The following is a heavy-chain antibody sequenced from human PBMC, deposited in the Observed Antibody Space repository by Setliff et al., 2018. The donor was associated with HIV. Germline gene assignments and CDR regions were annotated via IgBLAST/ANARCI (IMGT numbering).Heavy chain of an antibody. CDR3: ARANFWSGYYGY. J-gene: IGHJ4*02. Sequence: SETLSLTCAVFGGSFSAYYWAWIRQSPGRGLEWIGSIYYSGSTYYNPSLKSRVTISVDTSKNQFSLKLSSVTAADTAVYYCARANFWSGYYGYWGQGTLVTVSS. CDR2: IYYSGST. CDR1: GGSFSAYY. V-gene: IGHV4-39*07. D-gene: IGHD3-3*01.